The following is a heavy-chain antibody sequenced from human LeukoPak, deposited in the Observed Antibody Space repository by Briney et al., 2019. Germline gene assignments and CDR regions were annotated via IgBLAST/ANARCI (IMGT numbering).Heavy chain of an antibody. V-gene: IGHV4-38-2*02. CDR2: IYHSGST. CDR1: GYSISSGHY. J-gene: IGHJ4*02. Sequence: SETLSLTCTVSGYSISSGHYWGWIRQPPGKGLEWIGSIYHSGSTYYNPSLKSRVTISVDTSKNQFSLKLSSVTAADTAVYYCARVQGNWNFWNYWGQGTLVTVSS. CDR3: ARVQGNWNFWNY. D-gene: IGHD1-7*01.